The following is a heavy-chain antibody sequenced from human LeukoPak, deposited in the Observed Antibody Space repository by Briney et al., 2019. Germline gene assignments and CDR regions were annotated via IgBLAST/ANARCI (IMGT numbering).Heavy chain of an antibody. V-gene: IGHV3-66*02. J-gene: IGHJ6*03. Sequence: GGSLRLSCAASGFTVSSNYMSWVRQAPGKGLEWVSVIYSGGSTYYADSVKGRFTISRDNSKNTLYLQMNSLRGEDTAVYYCARGPPQDRSYCYYMDVWGKGTTVTVSS. CDR3: ARGPPQDRSYCYYMDV. CDR2: IYSGGST. CDR1: GFTVSSNY. D-gene: IGHD2-15*01.